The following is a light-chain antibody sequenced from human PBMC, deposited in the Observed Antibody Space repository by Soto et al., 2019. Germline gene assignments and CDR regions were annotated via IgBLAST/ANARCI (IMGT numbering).Light chain of an antibody. J-gene: IGKJ1*01. Sequence: EIVLTQSPGTLSLSPGERATLSCRASQSLSKTYLAWYQKKPGQAPSLLIDVASSRATGTHDRFSGSGSGTDFTLTISRLEPEDFAVYYCQQYVSPPWTFGQGTKVEIK. CDR1: QSLSKTY. CDR2: VAS. CDR3: QQYVSPPWT. V-gene: IGKV3-20*01.